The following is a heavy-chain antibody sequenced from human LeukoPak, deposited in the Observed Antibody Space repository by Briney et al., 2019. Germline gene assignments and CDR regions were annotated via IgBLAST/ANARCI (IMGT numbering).Heavy chain of an antibody. Sequence: PSETLSLTCTVSGGSISRSSYYWGWIRQPPGKGLEWIGSIYYSGSTYYNPSLKSRVTISVDTSKNQFSLKLSSVTAADTAVYYCARRYHYDSSGYYPFDYWGQGTLVTVSS. D-gene: IGHD3-22*01. CDR3: ARRYHYDSSGYYPFDY. V-gene: IGHV4-39*01. CDR2: IYYSGST. CDR1: GGSISRSSYY. J-gene: IGHJ4*02.